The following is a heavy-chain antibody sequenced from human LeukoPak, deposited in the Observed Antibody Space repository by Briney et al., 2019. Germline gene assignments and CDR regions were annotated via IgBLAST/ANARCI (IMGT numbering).Heavy chain of an antibody. CDR1: GFTFSSYA. J-gene: IGHJ5*02. D-gene: IGHD3-3*01. V-gene: IGHV3-23*01. Sequence: GGSLRLSCAASGFTFSSYAMSWVRQAPGKGLEWVSAISGSGGSTYYADSVKGRFTISRDNSKNTLYLQMNSLRVEDTAVYYCAKGGAIFGVVIHWFDPWGQGTLVIVSS. CDR3: AKGGAIFGVVIHWFDP. CDR2: ISGSGGST.